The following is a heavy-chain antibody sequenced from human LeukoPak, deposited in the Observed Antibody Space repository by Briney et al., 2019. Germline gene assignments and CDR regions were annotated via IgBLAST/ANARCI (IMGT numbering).Heavy chain of an antibody. V-gene: IGHV4-59*01. D-gene: IGHD3-3*01. CDR1: GASISDYY. CDR2: LLYSGST. Sequence: SETLSLTCNVSGASISDYYWSWVRQSPEKGLEWIASLLYSGSTHYNPSLRSRVAISVDTSNNQFSLKLTAVTTTDTAAYYCARDPNYDFWSGPKDYYMDVWGKGTTVTVSS. J-gene: IGHJ6*03. CDR3: ARDPNYDFWSGPKDYYMDV.